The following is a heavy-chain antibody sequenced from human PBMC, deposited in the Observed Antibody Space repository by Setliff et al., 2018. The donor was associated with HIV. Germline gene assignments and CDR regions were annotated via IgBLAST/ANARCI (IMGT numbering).Heavy chain of an antibody. J-gene: IGHJ4*02. V-gene: IGHV1-8*01. CDR1: GYSFINYG. Sequence: ASVKVSCKASGYSFINYGINWVRQATGQGLEWMGWMNPNSGNTGYAQKFQGRVTMTWNTSISTAYMELSSLGSEDTAVYYCARARAAGGQRYYFDYWGQGTLVTVS. CDR3: ARARAAGGQRYYFDY. D-gene: IGHD2-15*01. CDR2: MNPNSGNT.